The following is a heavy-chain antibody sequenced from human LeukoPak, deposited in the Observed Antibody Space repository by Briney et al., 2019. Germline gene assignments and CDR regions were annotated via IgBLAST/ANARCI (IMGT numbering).Heavy chain of an antibody. D-gene: IGHD5-24*01. J-gene: IGHJ4*02. Sequence: SGGSLRLSCATSGFTFVGNAMSWVRQAPGKRLEWVSGVSGSDGSSHYADSVKGRFTISVDNSKNTLHLQMNSLRAEDTAVYYCAKGGLGGYNAVFDHWGQGTLVTVSS. CDR3: AKGGLGGYNAVFDH. CDR1: GFTFVGNA. CDR2: VSGSDGSS. V-gene: IGHV3-23*01.